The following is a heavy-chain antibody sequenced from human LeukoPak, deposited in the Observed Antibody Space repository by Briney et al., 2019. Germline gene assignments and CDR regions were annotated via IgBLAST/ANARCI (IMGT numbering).Heavy chain of an antibody. J-gene: IGHJ4*02. CDR2: IIPIFGTA. D-gene: IGHD2-15*01. V-gene: IGHV1-69*05. CDR1: GGTFSSYA. Sequence: SVKVSCKASGGTFSSYAISWVRQAPGQGLEWMGGIIPIFGTANYAQKFQGRVTITTDESTSTAYMELSSLRSEDAAVYYCARKYCSGGSCYSGFDYWGQGTLVTVSS. CDR3: ARKYCSGGSCYSGFDY.